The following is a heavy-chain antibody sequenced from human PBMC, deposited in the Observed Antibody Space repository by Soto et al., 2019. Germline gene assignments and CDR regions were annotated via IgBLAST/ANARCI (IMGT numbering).Heavy chain of an antibody. D-gene: IGHD3-16*01. Sequence: QITLKESGPTLVKPTQTLTLTCTFSGFSLSTSGVGVGWIRQPPGKALEWLALIYWDDAKHYSPSLKSRLTITKDPSKNQVVLTMTNMDPVDTAPYYWAHKGGGDRILDYWGQGTLVTVSS. CDR1: GFSLSTSGVG. V-gene: IGHV2-5*02. J-gene: IGHJ4*02. CDR2: IYWDDAK. CDR3: AHKGGGDRILDY.